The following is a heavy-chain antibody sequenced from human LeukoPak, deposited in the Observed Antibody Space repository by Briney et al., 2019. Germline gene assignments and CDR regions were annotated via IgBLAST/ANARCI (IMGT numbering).Heavy chain of an antibody. CDR3: AKDWDQVAGPSWYFDL. V-gene: IGHV3-43*02. Sequence: ETLSLTCTVSGGSISSYYWSWVRQAPGKGLEWVSLISGDGGSTYYADSVKGRFTISRDNSKNSLYLQMNSLRTEDTALYYCAKDWDQVAGPSWYFDLWGRGTLVTVSS. D-gene: IGHD1-26*01. CDR1: GGSISSYY. J-gene: IGHJ2*01. CDR2: ISGDGGST.